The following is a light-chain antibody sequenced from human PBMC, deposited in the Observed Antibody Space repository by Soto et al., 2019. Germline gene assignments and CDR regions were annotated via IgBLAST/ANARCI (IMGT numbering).Light chain of an antibody. V-gene: IGLV2-8*01. CDR2: QVS. Sequence: QSVLAQPSSASGSPGQSVTISCTGTSRDVGGYEYVSWYQQHPGKAPKLIIYQVSQRPSGVPDRFSASKSGNTASLTVSGLQAEDEADYYCSSYAGKTVYVFGTGTKLTVL. CDR1: SRDVGGYEY. CDR3: SSYAGKTVYV. J-gene: IGLJ1*01.